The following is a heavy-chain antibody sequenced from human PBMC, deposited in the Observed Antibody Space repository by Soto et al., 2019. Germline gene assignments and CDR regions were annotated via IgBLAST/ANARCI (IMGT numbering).Heavy chain of an antibody. Sequence: EVQLVESGGGLVKPGGSLRLSCADSGFTFSSYSMNWVRQAPGKGLEWVSSISSSSSYIYYADSVKGRFTISRDNAKNSLYLQMYSLRAEDTAVYYCARVNSGSYYRADYWGQGTLVTVSS. CDR1: GFTFSSYS. D-gene: IGHD1-26*01. CDR3: ARVNSGSYYRADY. V-gene: IGHV3-21*01. CDR2: ISSSSSYI. J-gene: IGHJ4*02.